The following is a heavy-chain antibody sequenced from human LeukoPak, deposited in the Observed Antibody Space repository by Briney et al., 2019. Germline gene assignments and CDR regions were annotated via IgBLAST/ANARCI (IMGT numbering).Heavy chain of an antibody. CDR1: GYTFTSYY. Sequence: ASVKVSCKASGYTFTSYYMHWVRQAPGQGLEWMGGFDPEDGETIYAQKFQGRVTMTEDTSTDTAYMELSSLRSEDTAVYYCATNLANGYYYYYMDVWGKGTTVTISS. CDR3: ATNLANGYYYYYMDV. D-gene: IGHD2-8*01. J-gene: IGHJ6*03. CDR2: FDPEDGET. V-gene: IGHV1-24*01.